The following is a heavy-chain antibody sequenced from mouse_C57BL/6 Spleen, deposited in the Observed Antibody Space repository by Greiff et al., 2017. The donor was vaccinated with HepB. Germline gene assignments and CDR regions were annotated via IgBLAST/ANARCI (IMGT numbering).Heavy chain of an antibody. D-gene: IGHD1-1*01. CDR3: ARSPIYYYGSSYVGYYAMDY. CDR1: GYTFTDYY. CDR2: IGPGSGST. Sequence: VQLQQSGAELVKPGASVKISCKASGYTFTDYYINWVKKRPGQGLEWIGKIGPGSGSTYYNEKFKGKATLTADKSSSTAYMQLSSLTSEDSAVYFCARSPIYYYGSSYVGYYAMDYWGQGTSVTVSS. J-gene: IGHJ4*01. V-gene: IGHV1-77*01.